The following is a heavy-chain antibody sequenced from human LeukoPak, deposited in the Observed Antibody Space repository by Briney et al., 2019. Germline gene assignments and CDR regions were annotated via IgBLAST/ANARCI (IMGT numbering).Heavy chain of an antibody. CDR2: IYYSGST. J-gene: IGHJ4*02. CDR3: ARDLRVVDGFDY. CDR1: GGSISSGDYY. D-gene: IGHD3-3*01. Sequence: SETLSLTCTVSGGSISSGDYYWSRIRQPPGKGLEGIGYIYYSGSTYYNPSLKSRVTISVDTSKNQFSLKLSSVTAADTAVYYCARDLRVVDGFDYWGQGTLVTVSS. V-gene: IGHV4-30-4*01.